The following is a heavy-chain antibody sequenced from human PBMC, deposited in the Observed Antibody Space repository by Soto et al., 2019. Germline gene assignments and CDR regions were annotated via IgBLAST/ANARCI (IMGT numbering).Heavy chain of an antibody. CDR2: FDPEDGET. D-gene: IGHD5-18*01. J-gene: IGHJ3*02. Sequence: ASVKVSCKVSGYTLTELSMHWVRQAPGKGLEWMGGFDPEDGETIYAQKFQGRVTMTEDTSTDTAYMELSSLRSEDTAVYYCAKRDTNHDAFDIWGQGTMVTVSS. CDR3: AKRDTNHDAFDI. V-gene: IGHV1-24*01. CDR1: GYTLTELS.